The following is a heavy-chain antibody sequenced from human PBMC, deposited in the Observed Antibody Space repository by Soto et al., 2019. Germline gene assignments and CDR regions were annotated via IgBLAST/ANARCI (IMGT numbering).Heavy chain of an antibody. V-gene: IGHV3-74*01. D-gene: IGHD4-17*01. J-gene: IGHJ3*02. CDR1: GFTFSMYW. CDR3: ANLLTTRMAFDI. CDR2: ISDDGTTT. Sequence: SGESLKISCVVSGFTFSMYWMHRVRQVPGQSPFWVSRISDDGTTTNYADSVRGRFTISRDNSKNSLYLQMNSLRAEDTAVYYCANLLTTRMAFDIWGQGTMVTVSS.